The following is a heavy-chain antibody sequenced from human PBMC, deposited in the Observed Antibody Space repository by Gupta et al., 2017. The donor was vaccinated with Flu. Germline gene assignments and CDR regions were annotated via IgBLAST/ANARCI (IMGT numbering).Heavy chain of an antibody. D-gene: IGHD1-26*01. CDR2: IYPGDSDT. Sequence: VRQMPGKGLEWMGIIYPGDSDTRSSPSFQGQVTISDDKSISTAYLQWSSLKASDTAMYYCARQVYVVGATPDHGTYYFDYWGQGTLVTVSS. J-gene: IGHJ4*02. V-gene: IGHV5-51*01. CDR3: ARQVYVVGATPDHGTYYFDY.